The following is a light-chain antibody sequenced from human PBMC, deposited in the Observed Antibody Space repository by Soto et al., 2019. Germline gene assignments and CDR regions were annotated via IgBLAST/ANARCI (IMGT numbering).Light chain of an antibody. CDR2: GAS. CDR3: QQYNNWPYT. CDR1: QSVSSN. V-gene: IGKV3D-15*01. J-gene: IGKJ2*01. Sequence: EIVMTQSPATLSVSPGERATLSCRASQSVSSNLAWFQQKPGQAPRLLIYGASTGATGIPARFSGSGSGTEFTLTISSLQSEDFAVYCCQQYNNWPYTFGQGTKLEIK.